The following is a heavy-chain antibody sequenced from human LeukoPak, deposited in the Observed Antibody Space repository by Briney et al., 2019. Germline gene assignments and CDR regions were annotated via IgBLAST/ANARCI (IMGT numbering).Heavy chain of an antibody. Sequence: ASVKVSCKASGYTFTSYDFNWLRQATGQGPEWMGWMNPNSGATGYAQKFQGRGTMTRSAAINTAYMELSSLRSEDTAVYCCAIAPRSWGFDYWGQGTLVTVSS. J-gene: IGHJ4*02. V-gene: IGHV1-8*01. CDR1: GYTFTSYD. CDR3: AIAPRSWGFDY. CDR2: MNPNSGAT. D-gene: IGHD1-26*01.